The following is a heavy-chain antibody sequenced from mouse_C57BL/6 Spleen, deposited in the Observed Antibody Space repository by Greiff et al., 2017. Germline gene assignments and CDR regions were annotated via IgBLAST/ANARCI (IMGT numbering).Heavy chain of an antibody. CDR2: IRNKANGYTT. D-gene: IGHD1-1*01. CDR1: GFTFTDYY. Sequence: EVQLVESGGGLVQPGGSLSLSCAASGFTFTDYYMSWVRQPPGKALEWLGFIRNKANGYTTEYKSSVKGRFTISRDTSQSILYLHMNALKADASATYCGAGPLSTTGWFAYWGQGTLVTVSA. CDR3: AGPLSTTGWFAY. V-gene: IGHV7-3*01. J-gene: IGHJ3*01.